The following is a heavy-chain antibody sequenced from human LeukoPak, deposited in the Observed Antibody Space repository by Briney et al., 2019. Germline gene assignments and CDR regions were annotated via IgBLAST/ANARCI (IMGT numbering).Heavy chain of an antibody. Sequence: PGGSLRLSCAASGFTFSSYAMSWVRQAPGKGLEWVSAISGSGGSTYYADSVKGRFTISRDNAKNSLYLQMNSLRAEDTAVYYCARASYGGYVGYWGQGTLVTVSS. D-gene: IGHD5-12*01. CDR1: GFTFSSYA. J-gene: IGHJ4*02. V-gene: IGHV3-23*01. CDR2: ISGSGGST. CDR3: ARASYGGYVGY.